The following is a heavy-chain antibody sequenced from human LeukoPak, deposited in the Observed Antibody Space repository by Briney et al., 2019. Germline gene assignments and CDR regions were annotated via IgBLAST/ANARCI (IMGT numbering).Heavy chain of an antibody. Sequence: ASVKVSCKVSGYTLTELSMHWVRQAPGKGLEWMGGFDPEDGETIYAQKFQGRVTMTENTSTDTAYMELSSLRSEDTAVYYCAIRTLTGYYPTDYYFDYWGQGTLVTVSS. J-gene: IGHJ4*02. CDR1: GYTLTELS. CDR3: AIRTLTGYYPTDYYFDY. V-gene: IGHV1-24*01. CDR2: FDPEDGET. D-gene: IGHD3-9*01.